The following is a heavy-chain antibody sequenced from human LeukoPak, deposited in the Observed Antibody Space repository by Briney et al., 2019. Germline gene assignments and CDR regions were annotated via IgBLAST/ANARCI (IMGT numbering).Heavy chain of an antibody. CDR2: ITGSGGST. CDR1: GFTFSSYA. J-gene: IGHJ3*02. D-gene: IGHD3-22*01. Sequence: GGSLRLSCAASGFTFSSYAMSWVRQAPGKGLGWVSAITGSGGSTYYADSVKGRFTISRDNSKNTLYLQMNSLRAEDTAVYYCAKIYYYYDSSASVHDAFDIWGQGTMVTVSS. CDR3: AKIYYYYDSSASVHDAFDI. V-gene: IGHV3-23*01.